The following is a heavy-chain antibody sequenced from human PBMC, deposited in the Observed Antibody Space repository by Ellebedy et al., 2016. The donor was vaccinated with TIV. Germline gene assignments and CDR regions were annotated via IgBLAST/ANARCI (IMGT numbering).Heavy chain of an antibody. V-gene: IGHV3-48*02. CDR1: GLTFRRYG. D-gene: IGHD5-12*01. CDR3: VKDNSRAHNGYPFDS. Sequence: GESLKISCAASGLTFRRYGMHWVRQAPGKGLEWVAWINSSSTGIYYVDSVMGRFTISRDNAKNSVYLQMNDLRDDDTAVYCCVKDNSRAHNGYPFDSWGQGTLVTVSS. CDR2: INSSSTGI. J-gene: IGHJ4*02.